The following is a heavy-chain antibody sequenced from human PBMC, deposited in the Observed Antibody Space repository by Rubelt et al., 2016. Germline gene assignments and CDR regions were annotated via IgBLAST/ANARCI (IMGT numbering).Heavy chain of an antibody. J-gene: IGHJ5*02. D-gene: IGHD1-26*01. CDR1: GGSLSSSSSY. Sequence: QLQLQESDPGLVKPSETLSLTCTVSGGSLSSSSSYWGLIRQPPGKGLEWIGTIYYTGSTYSNPSLKSRVTLSVDTSKNHGSRKVRSGTGADTAVYYWASSGSYRYNWVDPWGQGTLVTVSS. CDR2: IYYTGST. V-gene: IGHV4-39*01. CDR3: ASSGSYRYNWVDP.